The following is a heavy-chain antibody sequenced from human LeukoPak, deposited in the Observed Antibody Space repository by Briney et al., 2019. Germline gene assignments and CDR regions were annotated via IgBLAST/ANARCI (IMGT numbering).Heavy chain of an antibody. Sequence: ISWNSGSIGYPDSVKGRFTISRDNAKNSLYLQMNSLRAEDTALYYCAKDRVGDIVVVVAATAFDIWGQGTMVTVSS. V-gene: IGHV3-9*01. J-gene: IGHJ3*02. CDR3: AKDRVGDIVVVVAATAFDI. CDR2: ISWNSGSI. D-gene: IGHD2-15*01.